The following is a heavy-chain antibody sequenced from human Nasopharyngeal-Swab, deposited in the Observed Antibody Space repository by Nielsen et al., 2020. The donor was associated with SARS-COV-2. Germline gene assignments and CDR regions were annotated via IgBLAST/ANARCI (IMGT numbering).Heavy chain of an antibody. CDR3: ARDVGGRDNY. D-gene: IGHD2-15*01. Sequence: GGPLRLSCAASGFTLITYWWYWVRQLPGKGLLWVSRIDTDGTITAYADSVKGRFTISRDNAKNTLYLQMNSLRAEDTAVYYCARDVGGRDNYWGQGALVTVSS. CDR1: GFTLITYW. CDR2: IDTDGTIT. J-gene: IGHJ4*02. V-gene: IGHV3-74*01.